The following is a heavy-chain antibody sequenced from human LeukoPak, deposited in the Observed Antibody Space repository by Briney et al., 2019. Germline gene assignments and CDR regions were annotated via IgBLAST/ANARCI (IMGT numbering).Heavy chain of an antibody. V-gene: IGHV3-30*02. CDR2: IRYDGSNK. Sequence: PGGSLRLSCAASGFTFSSYGMHWVRQAPGKGLEWVAFIRYDGSNKYYADSVKGRFTISRDNSKNTLYLQMNSLRAEDMALYYCAKEALLYGSGMDVWGKGTTVTVSS. CDR1: GFTFSSYG. D-gene: IGHD3-10*01. CDR3: AKEALLYGSGMDV. J-gene: IGHJ6*04.